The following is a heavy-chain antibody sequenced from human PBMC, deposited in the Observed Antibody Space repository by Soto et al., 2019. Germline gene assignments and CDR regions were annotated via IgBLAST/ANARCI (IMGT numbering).Heavy chain of an antibody. CDR1: GYTFTSYD. CDR3: ARGGTPIFGVVPYYYYMDV. J-gene: IGHJ6*03. D-gene: IGHD3-3*01. V-gene: IGHV1-8*01. Sequence: ASVKVSCKAPGYTFTSYDIKWVRQATGQGLEWMGWMNPNSGNTGYAQKFQGRVTMTRNTSISTAYMELSSLRSEDTAVYYCARGGTPIFGVVPYYYYMDVWGKGTTVTVSS. CDR2: MNPNSGNT.